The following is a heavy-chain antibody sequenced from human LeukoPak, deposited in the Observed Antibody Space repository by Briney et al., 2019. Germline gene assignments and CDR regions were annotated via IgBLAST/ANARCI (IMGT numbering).Heavy chain of an antibody. D-gene: IGHD5-12*01. Sequence: SETLSLTCAVYGGSFSGYYWSWIRQPPGKGLEWIGEINHSGSTNYNPSLKSRVTISVDTSKNQFSLKLSSVTAADTAVYYCARGHIVATTNWFDPWGQGNLVTVSS. V-gene: IGHV4-34*01. CDR2: INHSGST. CDR3: ARGHIVATTNWFDP. CDR1: GGSFSGYY. J-gene: IGHJ5*02.